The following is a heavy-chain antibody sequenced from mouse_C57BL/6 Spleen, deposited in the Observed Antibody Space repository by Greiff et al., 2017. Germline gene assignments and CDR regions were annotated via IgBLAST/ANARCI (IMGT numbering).Heavy chain of an antibody. CDR2: IYPRDGST. D-gene: IGHD2-4*01. Sequence: QVQLQQSGPELVKPGASVKLSCKASGYTFTSYDINWVKQRPGQGLEWIGWIYPRDGSTKYNEKFKGKATLTVDTSSSTAYMELHSLTSEDSAVYFCGGSTMISRYYFDYWGQGTTLTVSS. V-gene: IGHV1-85*01. J-gene: IGHJ2*01. CDR3: GGSTMISRYYFDY. CDR1: GYTFTSYD.